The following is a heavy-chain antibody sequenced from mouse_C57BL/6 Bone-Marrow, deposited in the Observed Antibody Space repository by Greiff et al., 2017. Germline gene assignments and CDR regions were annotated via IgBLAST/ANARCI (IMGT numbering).Heavy chain of an antibody. V-gene: IGHV1-64*01. CDR1: GYTFTSYW. Sequence: QVHVKQPGAELVKPGASVKLSCKASGYTFTSYWMHWVKQRPGQGLEWIGMIHPNSGSTNYNEKFKSKATLTVDKSSSTAYMQLSSLTSEDSAVYYCARSQKGDYWGQGTSVTVSS. CDR3: ARSQKGDY. CDR2: IHPNSGST. J-gene: IGHJ4*01.